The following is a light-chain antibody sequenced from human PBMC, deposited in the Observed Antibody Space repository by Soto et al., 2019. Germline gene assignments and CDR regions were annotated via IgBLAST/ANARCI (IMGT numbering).Light chain of an antibody. V-gene: IGKV1-6*01. CDR2: AAS. J-gene: IGKJ1*01. CDR3: QQYYSYPRT. Sequence: AIQMTQAPSSLSASVTDRVTITCRASQDIKNDLGWYQQKPGKAPELLIYAASTLQSGVPSRFSGSGSGTDFTLTISCLQSEDFATYYCQQYYSYPRTFGQGTTVDIK. CDR1: QDIKND.